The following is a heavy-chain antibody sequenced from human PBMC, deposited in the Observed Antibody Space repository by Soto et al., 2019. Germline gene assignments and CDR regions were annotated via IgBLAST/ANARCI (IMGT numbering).Heavy chain of an antibody. CDR2: ISGSGGST. CDR1: GFTFSSYA. CDR3: AKGKYYYGSGSYSYNWFDP. D-gene: IGHD3-10*01. V-gene: IGHV3-23*01. Sequence: GGSLRLSCAASGFTFSSYAMSWVRQAPGKGLEWVSAISGSGGSTYYADSVKGRFTISRDNSKNTLYLQMNSLGAEDTAVYYCAKGKYYYGSGSYSYNWFDPWGQGTLVTVSS. J-gene: IGHJ5*02.